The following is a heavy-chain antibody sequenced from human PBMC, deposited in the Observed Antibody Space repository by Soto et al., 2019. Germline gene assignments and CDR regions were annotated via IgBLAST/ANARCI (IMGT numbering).Heavy chain of an antibody. D-gene: IGHD2-2*01. V-gene: IGHV1-69*01. J-gene: IGHJ6*02. CDR3: ARSQGSSTSLEIYYYYYYGMDV. CDR2: IIPISGTA. Sequence: QVQLVQSGAEVKPPGSSVKLSCKASGGTFSSYAISWVRQAPGQGLEWMGGIIPISGTANYAPKFQGRGTMTADESTSTAHTELSSLRSEDTAVYYCARSQGSSTSLEIYYYYYYGMDVWGQGTTVTVSS. CDR1: GGTFSSYA.